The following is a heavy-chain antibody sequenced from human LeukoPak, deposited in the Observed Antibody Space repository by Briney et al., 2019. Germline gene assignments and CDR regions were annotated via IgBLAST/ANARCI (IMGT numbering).Heavy chain of an antibody. CDR2: ISYDGSNK. D-gene: IGHD2-8*01. V-gene: IGHV3-30*04. CDR1: GFNFSSYA. J-gene: IGHJ4*02. CDR3: ARVGIVLMVYGEYYFDY. Sequence: GGSLRLSFATSGFNFSSYAMQWGRPAPGKGLEWVAGISYDGSNKYYADSVEGRFTISRDNSKNTLYLQMNSLRAEDTAVYYCARVGIVLMVYGEYYFDYWGQGTLVTVSS.